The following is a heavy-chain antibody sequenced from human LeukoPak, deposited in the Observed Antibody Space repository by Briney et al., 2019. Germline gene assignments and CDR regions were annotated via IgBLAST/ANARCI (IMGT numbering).Heavy chain of an antibody. CDR1: GYTFTDYY. Sequence: ASVKVSCKTSGYTFTDYYMHWVQQAPGQGLEWMGRINPNSGGTNYAQKFQGRVTMTRDTSISTVYMELSRLRSDDTAVYYCARACSGGSCYSENWFDPWGQGTLVPVSS. V-gene: IGHV1-2*06. CDR3: ARACSGGSCYSENWFDP. J-gene: IGHJ5*02. CDR2: INPNSGGT. D-gene: IGHD2-15*01.